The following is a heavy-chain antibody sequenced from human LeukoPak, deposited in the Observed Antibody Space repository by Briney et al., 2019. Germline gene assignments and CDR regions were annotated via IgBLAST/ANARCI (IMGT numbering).Heavy chain of an antibody. CDR3: ARGPRREWELLKAFDY. J-gene: IGHJ4*02. CDR2: FYYSGST. D-gene: IGHD1-26*01. Sequence: PSETLSLTCTVSGGSISSHYWSWIRQPPGKGLEWIGYFYYSGSTNYNPSLKSRVTISVDTSKNQFSLKLSSVTAADTAVYYCARGPRREWELLKAFDYWGQGTLVTVSS. CDR1: GGSISSHY. V-gene: IGHV4-59*11.